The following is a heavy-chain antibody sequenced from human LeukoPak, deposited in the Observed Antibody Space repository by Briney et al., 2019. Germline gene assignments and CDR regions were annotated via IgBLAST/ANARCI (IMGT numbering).Heavy chain of an antibody. J-gene: IGHJ4*02. Sequence: SETLSLTCTVSGGSVSSYYWSWIRQPPGKGLEWIGYIYYSGSTNYNPSLKSRVTISVDTSKNQFSLKLSSVTAADTAVYYCARHRQRRLQSSYFDYWGQGTLVTVSS. CDR3: ARHRQRRLQSSYFDY. D-gene: IGHD5-24*01. V-gene: IGHV4-59*08. CDR2: IYYSGST. CDR1: GGSVSSYY.